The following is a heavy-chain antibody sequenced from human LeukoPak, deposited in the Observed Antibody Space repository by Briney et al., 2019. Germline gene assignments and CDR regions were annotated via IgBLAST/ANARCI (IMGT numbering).Heavy chain of an antibody. Sequence: ASVKVSCKASGYTFTSYYMHWVRQAPGQGLEWMGIINPSGGSTSYAQKFQGRVTMTRDMSTSTVYMDLSSLRSVDTAVYFCARGGVDYYGSGTYYLMYYFDYWGQGALVTVSS. V-gene: IGHV1-46*01. CDR1: GYTFTSYY. J-gene: IGHJ4*02. D-gene: IGHD3-10*01. CDR2: INPSGGST. CDR3: ARGGVDYYGSGTYYLMYYFDY.